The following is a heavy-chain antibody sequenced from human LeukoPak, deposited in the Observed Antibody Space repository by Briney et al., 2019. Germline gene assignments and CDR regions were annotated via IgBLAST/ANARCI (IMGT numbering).Heavy chain of an antibody. CDR3: ARGYSSSPNWFDP. CDR1: GFTFSDYV. J-gene: IGHJ5*02. CDR2: ISYDGSKN. Sequence: GGSLRLSCAASGFTFSDYVMHWVRQAPGKGPEWMAFISYDGSKNLYLNSVKGRFTISRDNSQNTLYLQMNNMRAEDTAVYYCARGYSSSPNWFDPWGQGTLVTVSS. V-gene: IGHV3-30*03. D-gene: IGHD6-13*01.